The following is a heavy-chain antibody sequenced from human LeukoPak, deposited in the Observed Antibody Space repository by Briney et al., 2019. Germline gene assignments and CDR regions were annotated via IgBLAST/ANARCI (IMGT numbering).Heavy chain of an antibody. J-gene: IGHJ4*02. V-gene: IGHV4-59*01. D-gene: IGHD6-13*01. CDR3: ARSLTGYSSSWPDYYFDY. CDR1: GGFISSYY. Sequence: SETLSLTCTVSGGFISSYYWSWIRQPPGKGLEWIGYIYYSGSTNYNPSLKSRVTISVDTSKNQFSLKLSSVTAADTAVYYCARSLTGYSSSWPDYYFDYWGQGTLVTVSS. CDR2: IYYSGST.